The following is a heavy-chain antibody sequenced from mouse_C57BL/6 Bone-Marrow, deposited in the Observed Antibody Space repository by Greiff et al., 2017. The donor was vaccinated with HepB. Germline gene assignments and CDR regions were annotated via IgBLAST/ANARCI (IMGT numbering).Heavy chain of an antibody. D-gene: IGHD2-1*01. V-gene: IGHV1-64*01. Sequence: QVQLQQPGAELVKPGASVKLSCKASGYTFTSYWMHWVKQRPGQGLEWIGMIHPNSGSTNYNEKFKSEATLTVDQSSSSAYMQLSSLTSEDSAVYYCSRGGYYGNSAWVAYWGPGTLVTVSA. CDR2: IHPNSGST. CDR3: SRGGYYGNSAWVAY. J-gene: IGHJ3*01. CDR1: GYTFTSYW.